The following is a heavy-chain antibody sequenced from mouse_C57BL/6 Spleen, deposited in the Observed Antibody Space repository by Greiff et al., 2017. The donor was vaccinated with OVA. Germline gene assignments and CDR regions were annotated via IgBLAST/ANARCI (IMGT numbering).Heavy chain of an antibody. Sequence: QVHLKQSGAELVKPGASVKLSCKASGYTFTSYWMHWVKQRPGQGLEWIGIIHPRSGYTKYNQKFKDKATLTADKSSSTAYMQLSSLTYEDSAVYYVEGGYYYGSTRYAMDYWGQGTSVTVSS. D-gene: IGHD1-1*01. CDR3: EGGYYYGSTRYAMDY. CDR2: IHPRSGYT. CDR1: GYTFTSYW. J-gene: IGHJ4*01. V-gene: IGHV1-7*01.